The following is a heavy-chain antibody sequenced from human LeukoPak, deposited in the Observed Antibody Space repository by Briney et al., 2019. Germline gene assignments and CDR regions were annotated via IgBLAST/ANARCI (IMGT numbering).Heavy chain of an antibody. CDR3: ARPYYDFWSGYYSD. D-gene: IGHD3-3*01. CDR2: ISGSGGST. CDR1: GFTFSSYA. J-gene: IGHJ4*02. V-gene: IGHV3-23*01. Sequence: GGSLRLSCAASGFTFSSYAMSWVRQAPGKGLEWVSAISGSGGSTYYADSVKGRFTISRDNAKNSLYLQMNSLRAEDTAVYYCARPYYDFWSGYYSDWGQGTLVTVSS.